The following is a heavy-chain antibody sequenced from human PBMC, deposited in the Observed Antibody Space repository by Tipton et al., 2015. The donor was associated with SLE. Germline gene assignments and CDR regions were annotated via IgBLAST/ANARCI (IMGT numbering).Heavy chain of an antibody. CDR3: ARRSGWSFDY. CDR2: IYYSGST. D-gene: IGHD6-19*01. V-gene: IGHV4-59*08. Sequence: TLSLTCTVSGGSINSYYWGWIRQPPGKGLEWIGYIYYSGSTYYNPSLKSRVTISVDTSKNQFSLKLSSVTAADTAVYYCARRSGWSFDYWGQGTLVTVSS. J-gene: IGHJ4*02. CDR1: GGSINSYY.